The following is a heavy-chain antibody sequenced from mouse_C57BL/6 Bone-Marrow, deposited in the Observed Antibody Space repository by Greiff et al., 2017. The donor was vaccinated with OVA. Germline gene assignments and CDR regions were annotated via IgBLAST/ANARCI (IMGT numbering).Heavy chain of an antibody. Sequence: LMGAGAELVKPGASVKMSCQASGYTFTTYPIGGMKQHHGKSLEWIGNFHPYNDDTKYNEKVKGKATVTVEKSSSTVYLELSRLTSDDSAVYYCARRDGRGPWFAYWGQGTLVTVAA. CDR2: FHPYNDDT. D-gene: IGHD1-1*02. J-gene: IGHJ3*01. CDR1: GYTFTTYP. CDR3: ARRDGRGPWFAY. V-gene: IGHV1-47*01.